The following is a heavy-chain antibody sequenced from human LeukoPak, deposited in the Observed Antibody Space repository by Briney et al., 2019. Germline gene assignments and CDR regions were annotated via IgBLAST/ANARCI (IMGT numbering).Heavy chain of an antibody. CDR1: GYTFTSYD. CDR3: ARAVSDSSGYDLDY. V-gene: IGHV1-3*03. D-gene: IGHD3-22*01. J-gene: IGHJ4*02. Sequence: ASVKVPCKASGYTFTSYDINWVRQATGQGLEWMGWINAGNGNTKYSQELQGRVTITRDTSASTAYMELSSLRSEDMAVYYCARAVSDSSGYDLDYWGQGTLVTVSS. CDR2: INAGNGNT.